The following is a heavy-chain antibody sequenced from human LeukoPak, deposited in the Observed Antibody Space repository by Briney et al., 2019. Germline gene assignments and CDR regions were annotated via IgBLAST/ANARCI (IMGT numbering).Heavy chain of an antibody. J-gene: IGHJ4*02. CDR3: ARAPIAAAATDYFDY. V-gene: IGHV4-39*07. D-gene: IGHD6-13*01. CDR2: IYYSGST. CDR1: GGSISSSSYY. Sequence: SETLSLTCTVSGGSISSSSYYWGWIRQPPGKGLEWIGSIYYSGSTYYNPSLKSRVTISVDTSKNQFSLKLSSVTAADTAVYYCARAPIAAAATDYFDYWGREPWSPSPQ.